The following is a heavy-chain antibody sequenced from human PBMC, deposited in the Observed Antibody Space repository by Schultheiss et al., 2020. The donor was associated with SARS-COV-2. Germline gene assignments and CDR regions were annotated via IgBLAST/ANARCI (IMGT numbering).Heavy chain of an antibody. D-gene: IGHD5-18*01. CDR1: GGSFSGYY. CDR2: IYYSGST. J-gene: IGHJ4*02. CDR3: ARDRGYSYGSAGYYFDY. Sequence: SETLSLTCAVYGGSFSGYYWGWIRQPPGKGLEWIGSIYYSGSTNYNPSLKSRVTISVDTYKNQFSLKLSSVTAADTAVYYCARDRGYSYGSAGYYFDYWGQGTLVTVSS. V-gene: IGHV4-34*01.